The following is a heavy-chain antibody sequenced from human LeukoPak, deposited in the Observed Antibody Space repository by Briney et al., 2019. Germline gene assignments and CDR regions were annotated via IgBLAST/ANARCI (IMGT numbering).Heavy chain of an antibody. CDR2: ISGDGGNS. CDR1: GFTFDDYA. J-gene: IGHJ4*02. V-gene: IGHV3-43*02. Sequence: GGSLRLCCAASGFTFDDYAMHWVRQAPGKGLEWVSCISGDGGNSYYADSVKGRFTISRDNSKNSLFLQMNSLRSEDTALYYCAKDLSKYNWNDGPLDYWGQGSPVTVSS. D-gene: IGHD1-20*01. CDR3: AKDLSKYNWNDGPLDY.